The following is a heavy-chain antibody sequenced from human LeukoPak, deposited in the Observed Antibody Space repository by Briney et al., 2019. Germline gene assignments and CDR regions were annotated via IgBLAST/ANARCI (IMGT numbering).Heavy chain of an antibody. J-gene: IGHJ4*02. Sequence: GGSLRLSCAASGFTFSSYEMNWVRQAPGKGLEWVSYISSSGSTIYYADSVKGRFTISRDNAKNSLYLQMNSLRAEDTAVYCCARDPGYCSGGSCYSMGNYWGQGTLVTVSS. CDR3: ARDPGYCSGGSCYSMGNY. CDR1: GFTFSSYE. D-gene: IGHD2-15*01. CDR2: ISSSGSTI. V-gene: IGHV3-48*03.